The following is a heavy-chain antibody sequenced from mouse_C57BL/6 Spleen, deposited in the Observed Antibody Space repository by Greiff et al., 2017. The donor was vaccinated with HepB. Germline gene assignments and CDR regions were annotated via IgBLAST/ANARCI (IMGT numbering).Heavy chain of an antibody. CDR3: AIKGEVLAHFDY. Sequence: VQLQQPGAELVRPGSSVKLSCKASGYTFTSYWMDWVKQRPGQGLEWIGNIYPSDSETHYNQKFKDKATLTVVKSSSTAYMQLSSLTSEDSAVYYSAIKGEVLAHFDYWGQGTTLTVSS. J-gene: IGHJ2*01. D-gene: IGHD1-1*01. CDR2: IYPSDSET. V-gene: IGHV1-61*01. CDR1: GYTFTSYW.